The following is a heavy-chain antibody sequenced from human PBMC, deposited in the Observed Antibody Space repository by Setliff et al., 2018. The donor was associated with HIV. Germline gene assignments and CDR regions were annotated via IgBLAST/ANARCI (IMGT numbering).Heavy chain of an antibody. V-gene: IGHV3-23*01. D-gene: IGHD1-26*01. CDR1: GFTFSSYA. CDR3: ARNTDVDSVYRPFHI. J-gene: IGHJ3*02. CDR2: ISGSGDKT. Sequence: GGSLRLSCAASGFTFSSYAMTWVRQAPGKGLEWVSAISGSGDKTYHADSVKGRFTLSRDKSKNAMFLQMNSLRAEDTAVYYCARNTDVDSVYRPFHIWGQGTMVTVSS.